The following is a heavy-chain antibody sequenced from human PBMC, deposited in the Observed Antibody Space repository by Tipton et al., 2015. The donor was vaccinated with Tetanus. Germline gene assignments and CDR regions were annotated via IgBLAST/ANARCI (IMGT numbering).Heavy chain of an antibody. V-gene: IGHV4-34*01. CDR2: INHSGST. Sequence: TLSLTCAVYGGSFSGYYWSWIRQPPGKGLEWIGEINHSGSTNYNPSLKGRVTISVDTSKNQFSLKLSSVTAADTAVYYCARGRDSSGWGQGTLVTVSS. CDR3: ARGRDSSG. CDR1: GGSFSGYY. D-gene: IGHD6-25*01. J-gene: IGHJ4*02.